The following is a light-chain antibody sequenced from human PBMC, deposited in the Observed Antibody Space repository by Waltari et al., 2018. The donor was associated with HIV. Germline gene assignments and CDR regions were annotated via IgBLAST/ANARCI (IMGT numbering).Light chain of an antibody. CDR1: SRSVNNYKY. V-gene: IGLV2-11*01. J-gene: IGLJ3*02. Sequence: QSALTQPRSVSGSPGQSVTISCTGTSRSVNNYKYVSWYKHPPGEAPKLVIFGVNKRPSGVPDRFSGSNSGNTASLTISGLQAEDEGHYYCCSYAGSNIHWVFGGGTKLTVL. CDR2: GVN. CDR3: CSYAGSNIHWV.